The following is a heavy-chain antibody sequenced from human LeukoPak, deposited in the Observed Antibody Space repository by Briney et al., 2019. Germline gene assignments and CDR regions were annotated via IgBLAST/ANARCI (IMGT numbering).Heavy chain of an antibody. Sequence: GSSVKVSCKASGGTFSRYAISWVRQAPGQGLEWMGGIIPIFGTANYAQKFQGRVTITTDESTSTAYMELSSLRSEDTAVYYCARDYFAGGWMVDAFDIWGQGTMVTVSS. J-gene: IGHJ3*02. CDR1: GGTFSRYA. V-gene: IGHV1-69*05. CDR3: ARDYFAGGWMVDAFDI. CDR2: IIPIFGTA. D-gene: IGHD6-19*01.